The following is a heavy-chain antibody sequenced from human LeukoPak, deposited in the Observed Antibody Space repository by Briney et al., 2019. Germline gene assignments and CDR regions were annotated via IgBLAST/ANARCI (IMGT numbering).Heavy chain of an antibody. J-gene: IGHJ3*02. CDR3: AHRPSAYCGGDCYGAFDI. Sequence: SGPTLVKPTQTLTLTCTFSGFSLSTSGVGVGWIRQPPGKALEWLALIYWDDDKRYSPSLKSRLTITKDTSKNQVVLTMTNMDPVDTATYYCAHRPSAYCGGDCYGAFDIWGQGTMVTVSS. CDR1: GFSLSTSGVG. D-gene: IGHD2-21*02. CDR2: IYWDDDK. V-gene: IGHV2-5*02.